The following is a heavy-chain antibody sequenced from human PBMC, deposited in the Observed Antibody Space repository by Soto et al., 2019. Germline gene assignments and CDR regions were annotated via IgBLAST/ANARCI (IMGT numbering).Heavy chain of an antibody. CDR3: ARQGPPYGGSGYYCEMDV. V-gene: IGHV5-51*01. CDR2: IFPGDSDT. Sequence: EVQLVQSGAEVKEPGESLKISCKASGFSLNTYWIAWVRQMPGKGLEWMGAIFPGDSDTKYSPSFQGQVTISADRSTTTAYVQWDSLRASDSAMYYCARQGPPYGGSGYYCEMDVWGPGTTVTVSS. CDR1: GFSLNTYW. D-gene: IGHD2-21*01. J-gene: IGHJ6*02.